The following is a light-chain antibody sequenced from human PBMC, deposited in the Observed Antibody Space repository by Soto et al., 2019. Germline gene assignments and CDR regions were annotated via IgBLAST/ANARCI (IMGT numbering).Light chain of an antibody. Sequence: EIVMTQSPATLSVSPGERATLYCRASQSVSSNLAWYQQKPGQAPRLLIYGTYIRATGIPARFSGSGSGTEFTLTISSLQSEDFAVYYCQQYNNWPPLTFGGGTKVEIK. CDR1: QSVSSN. CDR3: QQYNNWPPLT. V-gene: IGKV3D-15*01. J-gene: IGKJ4*01. CDR2: GTY.